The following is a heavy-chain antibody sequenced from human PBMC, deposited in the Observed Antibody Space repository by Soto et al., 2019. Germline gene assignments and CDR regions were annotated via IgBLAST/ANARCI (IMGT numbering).Heavy chain of an antibody. CDR1: GFTFSSYA. Sequence: GGSLRLSCAASGFTFSSYAMSWVRQAPGKGLEWVSGIRGSGGSTSYADSVKGRFAISRDNSKNTLYLQMNYLRAEDTAVYFCAKDYVGVLPDAFDIWGQGTMVTVSS. CDR3: AKDYVGVLPDAFDI. J-gene: IGHJ3*02. CDR2: IRGSGGST. D-gene: IGHD2-15*01. V-gene: IGHV3-23*01.